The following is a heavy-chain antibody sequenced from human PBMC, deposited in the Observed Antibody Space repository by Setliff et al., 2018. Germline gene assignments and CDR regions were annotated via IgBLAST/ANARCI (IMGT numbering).Heavy chain of an antibody. V-gene: IGHV1-18*01. J-gene: IGHJ4*02. D-gene: IGHD5-18*01. CDR3: ARAPSVELVTIRTNSWFTY. CDR1: GYTFRNYA. Sequence: ASVKVSCKASGYTFRNYAFAWARQAPGQGLEWVEWISVYNGDTNYAQKFQGRVTLTTDTSTSTAYMELRSLTSDDSAFYYCARAPSVELVTIRTNSWFTYWGQGTLVTVSS. CDR2: ISVYNGDT.